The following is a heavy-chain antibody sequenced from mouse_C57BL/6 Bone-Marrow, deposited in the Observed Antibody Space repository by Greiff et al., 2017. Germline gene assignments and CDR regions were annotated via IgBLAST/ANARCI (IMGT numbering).Heavy chain of an antibody. J-gene: IGHJ4*01. CDR3: ARGYYGSPYAMDY. V-gene: IGHV1-67*01. D-gene: IGHD1-1*01. CDR1: GYTFTDYA. CDR2: ISTYYGDA. Sequence: VMLVESGPELVRPGVSVKISCKGSGYTFTDYAMHWVKQSHAKSLEWIGVISTYYGDASYNQKFKGKATMTVDKSSSTAYMELARLTSEDSAVYYCARGYYGSPYAMDYWGQGTSVTVSS.